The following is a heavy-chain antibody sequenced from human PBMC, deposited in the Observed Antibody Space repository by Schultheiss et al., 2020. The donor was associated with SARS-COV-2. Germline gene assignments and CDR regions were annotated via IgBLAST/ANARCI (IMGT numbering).Heavy chain of an antibody. V-gene: IGHV3-21*01. Sequence: GGSLRLSCAASGFTFSDYTLAWVRQAPGKGLEWVSSISSSSSYIYYADSVKGRFTISRDNAKNSLYLQMNSLRAEDTAVYYCARTVVATTRDWYFDLWGRGTLVTVSS. CDR2: ISSSSSYI. D-gene: IGHD5-12*01. J-gene: IGHJ2*01. CDR3: ARTVVATTRDWYFDL. CDR1: GFTFSDYT.